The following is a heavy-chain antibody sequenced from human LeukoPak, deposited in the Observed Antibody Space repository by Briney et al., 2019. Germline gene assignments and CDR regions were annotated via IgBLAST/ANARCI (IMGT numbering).Heavy chain of an antibody. CDR1: GYTFTSYG. V-gene: IGHV1-18*01. Sequence: ASVKVSCKASGYTFTSYGISWVRQAPGQGLEWMGWISAYNGNTNYAQKLQGRVTMTTDTSTSTAYMELRSLRSDDTAVYYCAKRRRVLSRYFDWRQTENWFDPWGQGTLVTVSS. CDR2: ISAYNGNT. CDR3: AKRRRVLSRYFDWRQTENWFDP. J-gene: IGHJ5*02. D-gene: IGHD3-9*01.